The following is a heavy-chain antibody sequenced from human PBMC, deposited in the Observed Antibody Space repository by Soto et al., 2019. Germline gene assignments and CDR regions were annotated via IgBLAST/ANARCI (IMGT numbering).Heavy chain of an antibody. CDR3: ARDQRNWNFYFDY. Sequence: QVQLVASGGGVVQPGRSLRLSCSASGFTFSNYGMHWVRQAPGKGLEWVAVIWYDGSNKYYADSVKGRFTISRDNSKNTRYLQMNSLRAEDTAVYYCARDQRNWNFYFDYWGQGTLVTVSS. CDR1: GFTFSNYG. J-gene: IGHJ4*02. V-gene: IGHV3-33*01. CDR2: IWYDGSNK. D-gene: IGHD1-7*01.